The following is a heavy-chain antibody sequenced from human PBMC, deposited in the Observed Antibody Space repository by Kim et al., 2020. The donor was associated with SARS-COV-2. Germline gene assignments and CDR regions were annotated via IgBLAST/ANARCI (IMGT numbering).Heavy chain of an antibody. Sequence: GGSLRLSCAASGFTFSSYAMSWVRQAPGKGLEWVSAISGSGGSTYYADSVKGRFTISRDNSKNTLYLQMNSLRAEDTAVYYCAKRANVCSGGSCYNWFDPWGQGTLVTVSS. D-gene: IGHD2-15*01. CDR2: ISGSGGST. V-gene: IGHV3-23*01. J-gene: IGHJ5*02. CDR3: AKRANVCSGGSCYNWFDP. CDR1: GFTFSSYA.